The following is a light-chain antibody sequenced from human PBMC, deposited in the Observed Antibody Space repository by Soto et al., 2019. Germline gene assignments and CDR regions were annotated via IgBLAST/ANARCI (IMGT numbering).Light chain of an antibody. Sequence: EIVLTQSPGTLSLSRGERATLSCRASQSVSSSYVAWYQQKPGQAPRLLIYGASSRATGIPDRFSGSGSGTDFTLTISRLEPEDFAVYYCQQYGSSPLVTFGQGTRLEIK. CDR1: QSVSSSY. V-gene: IGKV3-20*01. CDR2: GAS. CDR3: QQYGSSPLVT. J-gene: IGKJ5*01.